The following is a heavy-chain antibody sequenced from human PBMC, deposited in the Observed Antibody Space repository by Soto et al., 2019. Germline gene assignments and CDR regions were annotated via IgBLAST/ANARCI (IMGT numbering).Heavy chain of an antibody. Sequence: SVKVSCKASGGTFSSYTISWVRQAPGQGLEWMGRIIPILGIANYAQKFRGRVTITADKSTSTAYMELSSLRSEDTAVYYCARGPVIAAAGSIFDYWGQGTLVTVSS. J-gene: IGHJ4*02. D-gene: IGHD6-13*01. CDR2: IIPILGIA. V-gene: IGHV1-69*02. CDR1: GGTFSSYT. CDR3: ARGPVIAAAGSIFDY.